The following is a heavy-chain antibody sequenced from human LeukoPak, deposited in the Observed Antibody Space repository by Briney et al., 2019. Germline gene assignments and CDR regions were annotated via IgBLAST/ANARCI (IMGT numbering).Heavy chain of an antibody. CDR3: ARGPARETIAVADFFDY. J-gene: IGHJ4*02. V-gene: IGHV1-2*02. Sequence: ASVTVSCKASGYTFTGYYMHWVRQAPGQGLEWMGWINPNSGGTNYAQKFQGRVTMTRDTSISTAYMELSRLRSDDTAVYYCARGPARETIAVADFFDYWGQGTLVTVSS. D-gene: IGHD6-19*01. CDR1: GYTFTGYY. CDR2: INPNSGGT.